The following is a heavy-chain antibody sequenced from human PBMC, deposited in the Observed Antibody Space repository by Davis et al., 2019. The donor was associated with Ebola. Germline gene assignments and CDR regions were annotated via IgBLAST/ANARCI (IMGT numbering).Heavy chain of an antibody. D-gene: IGHD5-18*01. CDR1: GFTFSSYG. V-gene: IGHV3-33*01. CDR2: IWYDGSNK. Sequence: GESLKISCAASGFTFSSYGMHWVRQAPGKGLAWVAVIWYDGSNKYYADSVKGRFTISRDNSKNTLYLQMNSLRAEDTAVYYCARAGRGYSYGWGNWFDPWGQGTLVTVSS. CDR3: ARAGRGYSYGWGNWFDP. J-gene: IGHJ5*02.